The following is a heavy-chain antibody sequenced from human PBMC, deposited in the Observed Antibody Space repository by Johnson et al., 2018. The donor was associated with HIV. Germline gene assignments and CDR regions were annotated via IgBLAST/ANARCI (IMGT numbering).Heavy chain of an antibody. J-gene: IGHJ3*02. CDR2: ISSSGTAK. V-gene: IGHV3-11*04. D-gene: IGHD5-24*01. Sequence: QVQLVESGGGLVKPGGSLRLSCAASGFTFSDYYMNWVRQAPGKGLEWLSYISSSGTAKYYADSVKGRFTISRDNAKNSLYLQMNSLRAEDTAVFYCAREMAWEDAFDIWGQGTMVTVSP. CDR3: AREMAWEDAFDI. CDR1: GFTFSDYY.